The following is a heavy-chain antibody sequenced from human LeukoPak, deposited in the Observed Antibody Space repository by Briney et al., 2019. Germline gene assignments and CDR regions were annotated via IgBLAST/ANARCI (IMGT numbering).Heavy chain of an antibody. CDR3: AGTKWGEGYSELDY. CDR1: GVSISSYY. V-gene: IGHV4-4*07. D-gene: IGHD1-26*01. CDR2: IYTSGST. J-gene: IGHJ4*02. Sequence: SETLSLTCTVSGVSISSYYLSWIRQPAGKGLEWTGRIYTSGSTNYNPSLKTRVTMSVDTSKNQFSLKLSSVTPADTAVYYCAGTKWGEGYSELDYWGQGTLVTVS.